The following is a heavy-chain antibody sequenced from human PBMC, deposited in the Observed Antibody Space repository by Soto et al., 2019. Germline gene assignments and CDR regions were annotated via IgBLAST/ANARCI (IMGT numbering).Heavy chain of an antibody. D-gene: IGHD3-9*01. CDR1: GFTFSSYG. CDR3: ARDASYDILTGYRDRGGFDY. Sequence: GGSLRLSCAASGFTFSSYGMHWVRQAPGKGLEWVAVISYDGSNKYYADSVKGRFTISRDNSKNSLYLQMNSLRAEDTAVYYCARDASYDILTGYRDRGGFDYWGQGTLVTVSS. V-gene: IGHV3-30*03. CDR2: ISYDGSNK. J-gene: IGHJ4*02.